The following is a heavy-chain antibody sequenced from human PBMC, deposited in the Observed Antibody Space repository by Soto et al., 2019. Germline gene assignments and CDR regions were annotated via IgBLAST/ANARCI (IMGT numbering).Heavy chain of an antibody. D-gene: IGHD2-15*01. CDR3: AKVVVGATSHSDFDS. Sequence: SETLSLTCTVSGGSIANNNYFWGGVRHPPGKGLEWIGSAAYSGGTYKNPSLKSRVTVSVDTSKNQFSLKLTSVTAADTAVYYCAKVVVGATSHSDFDSWGQGTLVTVSS. CDR1: GGSIANNNYF. CDR2: AAYSGGT. J-gene: IGHJ4*02. V-gene: IGHV4-39*01.